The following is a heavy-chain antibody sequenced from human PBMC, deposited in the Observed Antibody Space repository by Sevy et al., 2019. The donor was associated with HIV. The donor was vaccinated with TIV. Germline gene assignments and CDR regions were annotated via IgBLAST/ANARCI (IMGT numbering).Heavy chain of an antibody. CDR2: ISSSSSYI. J-gene: IGHJ4*02. V-gene: IGHV3-21*01. CDR1: GFTFSSYS. D-gene: IGHD3-22*01. Sequence: GGSLRLSCAASGFTFSSYSMNWVRQAPGKGLEWVSSISSSSSYIYYADSVKGRFTISKDNAKNSLYLQMNSLRAEDTAVYYCATLGPYYYDCSGPFDYWGQGTLFTVSS. CDR3: ATLGPYYYDCSGPFDY.